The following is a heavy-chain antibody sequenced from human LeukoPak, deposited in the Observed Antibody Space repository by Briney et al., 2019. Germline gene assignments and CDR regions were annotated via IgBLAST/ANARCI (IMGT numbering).Heavy chain of an antibody. CDR1: GGSISSSSYY. V-gene: IGHV4-39*07. CDR2: IYYSGST. J-gene: IGHJ4*02. CDR3: ARESPSNGGSGSSGGLFDY. D-gene: IGHD3-10*01. Sequence: SETLSLTCTVSGGSISSSSYYWGWIRQPPGKGLEWIGSIYYSGSTYYNPSLKSRVTISVDTSKNQFSLKLSSVTAADTAVYYCARESPSNGGSGSSGGLFDYWGQGTLVTVSS.